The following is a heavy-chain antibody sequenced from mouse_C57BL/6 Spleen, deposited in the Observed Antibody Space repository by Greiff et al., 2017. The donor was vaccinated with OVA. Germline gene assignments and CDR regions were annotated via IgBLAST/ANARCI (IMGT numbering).Heavy chain of an antibody. D-gene: IGHD1-1*01. V-gene: IGHV1-7*01. CDR3: ARDYGSSYGY. CDR1: GYTFTSYW. Sequence: VQLVESGAELAKPGASVKLSCKASGYTFTSYWMHWVQQRPGQGLEWIGYINPSSGYTKYNQKFTGKATLTADKSSSPAYMQLSSLTSEVAADYCCARDYGSSYGYWGQGTTLTVST. J-gene: IGHJ2*01. CDR2: INPSSGYT.